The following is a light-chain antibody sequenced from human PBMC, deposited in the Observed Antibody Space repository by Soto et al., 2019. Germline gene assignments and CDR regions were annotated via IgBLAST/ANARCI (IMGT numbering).Light chain of an antibody. CDR3: VTWDGSLSAFV. J-gene: IGLJ1*01. V-gene: IGLV1-51*01. CDR2: DNN. CDR1: TSNIGNNY. Sequence: QSVLTQPPSVSAAPRQKVTIPCSGSTSNIGNNYVSWFQQLPGTAPKLLIYDNNRRPSGTPDRFSGSKSGTSATLGITGLQTGDEADYYCVTWDGSLSAFVFGTGTKVTVL.